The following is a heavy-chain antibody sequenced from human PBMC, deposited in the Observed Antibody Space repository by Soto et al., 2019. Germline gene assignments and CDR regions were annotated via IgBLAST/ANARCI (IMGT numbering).Heavy chain of an antibody. V-gene: IGHV3-21*01. CDR3: ARDYGGSWYGSSY. Sequence: GGSLRLSCAASGFTFSSYSMNWVRQAPGKGLEWVSSISSSSYIYYADSVKGRFTISRDNAKNSLYLQMNSLRAEDTAVYYCARDYGGSWYGSSYWGQGTLVTVSS. J-gene: IGHJ4*02. D-gene: IGHD6-13*01. CDR1: GFTFSSYS. CDR2: ISSSSYI.